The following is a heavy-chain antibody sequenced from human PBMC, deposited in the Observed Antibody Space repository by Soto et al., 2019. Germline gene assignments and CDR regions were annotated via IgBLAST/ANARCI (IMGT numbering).Heavy chain of an antibody. CDR1: GYTFTGYY. CDR2: INPNSGDT. V-gene: IGHV1-2*04. CDR3: ARGTPTKGGSYSVVAFDF. Sequence: QVQLVQSGAEVKKPGASVKVSCKASGYTFTGYYMHWVRQAPGQGLEWMGWINPNSGDTNYAQKFQGWVTMTRDTTISTAYMELSRLRSDDTAVYYCARGTPTKGGSYSVVAFDFWGQGTMVTVAS. D-gene: IGHD1-26*01. J-gene: IGHJ3*01.